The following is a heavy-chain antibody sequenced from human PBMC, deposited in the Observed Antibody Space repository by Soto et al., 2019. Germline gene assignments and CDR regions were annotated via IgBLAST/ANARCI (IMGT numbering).Heavy chain of an antibody. CDR1: GGCISSSNW. CDR3: AREKTGTTAYYYGMDV. D-gene: IGHD1-7*01. CDR2: IYHSGST. J-gene: IGHJ6*02. V-gene: IGHV4-4*02. Sequence: SLTCAVSGGCISSSNWWSWVRQPPGKGLEWIGEIYHSGSTNYNPSLKSRVTISVDKSKNQFSLKLSSVTAADTAVYYCAREKTGTTAYYYGMDVWGHGTTVTVSS.